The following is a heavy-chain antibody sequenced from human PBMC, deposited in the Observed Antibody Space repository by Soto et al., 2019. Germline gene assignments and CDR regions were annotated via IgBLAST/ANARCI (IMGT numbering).Heavy chain of an antibody. Sequence: EVQLVESGGDLVQPGGSLRLSCAASGFTFSSYSMNWVRQAPGKGLEWVSYISSSSSTIYYADSVKGRFTISRDNAKNSLYLQMNSLRAEDTAVYYCARANYYGSPGDFDCWGQGTLVTVSS. CDR2: ISSSSSTI. D-gene: IGHD3-10*01. CDR1: GFTFSSYS. CDR3: ARANYYGSPGDFDC. V-gene: IGHV3-48*01. J-gene: IGHJ4*02.